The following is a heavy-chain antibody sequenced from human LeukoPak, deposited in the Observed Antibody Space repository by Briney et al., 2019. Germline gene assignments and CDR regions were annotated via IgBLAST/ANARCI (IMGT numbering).Heavy chain of an antibody. V-gene: IGHV3-66*02. CDR2: IYSGGST. J-gene: IGHJ4*02. CDR3: ARDQNYYDSSGYRDY. Sequence: AGGSLRLSCAASGFTVSSNYMSWVPQAPGKGLEWVSVIYSGGSTYYADSVKGRFTISRDNSKNTLYLQMNSLRAEDTAVYYCARDQNYYDSSGYRDYWGQGTLVTVSS. D-gene: IGHD3-22*01. CDR1: GFTVSSNY.